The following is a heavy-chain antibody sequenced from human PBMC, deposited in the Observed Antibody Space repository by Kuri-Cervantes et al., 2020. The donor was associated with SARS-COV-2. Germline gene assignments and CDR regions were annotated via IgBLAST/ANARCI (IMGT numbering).Heavy chain of an antibody. CDR1: GFTFSGYT. CDR3: AAESIAAAGNVPLGGD. D-gene: IGHD6-13*01. Sequence: GESLKISCVATGFTFSGYTMNWVRQAPGKGLEWVSSITRSSVYISYADSLKGRFTISRDNAKNSLYLQMNSLRAEDTAVYYCAAESIAAAGNVPLGGDWGQGTLVTVSS. V-gene: IGHV3-21*01. CDR2: ITRSSVYI. J-gene: IGHJ4*02.